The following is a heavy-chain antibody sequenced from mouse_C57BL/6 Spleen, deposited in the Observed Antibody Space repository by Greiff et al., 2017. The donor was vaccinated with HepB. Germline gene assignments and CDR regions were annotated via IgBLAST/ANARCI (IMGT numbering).Heavy chain of an antibody. Sequence: QVQLKQSGAELAKPGASVKLSCKASGYTFTSYWMHWVKQRPGQGLEWIGYINPSSGYTKYNQKFKDKATLTADKSSSTAYMQLSSLTYEDSAVYYCAKGAYYGYDWFAYWGQGTLVTVSA. CDR3: AKGAYYGYDWFAY. CDR2: INPSSGYT. D-gene: IGHD2-9*01. V-gene: IGHV1-7*01. J-gene: IGHJ3*01. CDR1: GYTFTSYW.